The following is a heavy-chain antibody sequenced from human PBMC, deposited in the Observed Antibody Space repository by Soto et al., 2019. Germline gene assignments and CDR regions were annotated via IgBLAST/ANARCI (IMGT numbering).Heavy chain of an antibody. CDR3: AAASHYDSSGYFVKALDV. J-gene: IGHJ3*01. Sequence: ASFQVSCNASGCIFASSAVQWVRQARGQRLEWIGWIAVGSGNTNYAQKFQERVTITRDMSTSTAYMELSSLRSEDTAVYYCAAASHYDSSGYFVKALDV. CDR2: IAVGSGNT. CDR1: GCIFASSA. D-gene: IGHD3-22*01. V-gene: IGHV1-58*01.